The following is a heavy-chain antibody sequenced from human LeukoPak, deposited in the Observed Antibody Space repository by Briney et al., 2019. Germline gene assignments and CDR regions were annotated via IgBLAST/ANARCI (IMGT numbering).Heavy chain of an antibody. CDR2: ISGSGGST. CDR3: AKVLTTYYDSSGPSGPFDY. V-gene: IGHV3-23*01. J-gene: IGHJ4*02. D-gene: IGHD3-22*01. Sequence: GGSLRLSCAASGFTFSSYAMSWVRQAPGKGLEWVSAISGSGGSTYYADSVKDRFTTSRDNSKNTLYLQMNSLRAEDTAVYYCAKVLTTYYDSSGPSGPFDYWGQGTLVAVSS. CDR1: GFTFSSYA.